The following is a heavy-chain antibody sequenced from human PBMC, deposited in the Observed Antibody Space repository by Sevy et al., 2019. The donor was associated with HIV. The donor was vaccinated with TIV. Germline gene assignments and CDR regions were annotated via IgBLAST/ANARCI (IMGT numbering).Heavy chain of an antibody. CDR1: GFSLNSYW. CDR2: INQDGSVN. V-gene: IGHV3-7*01. Sequence: GGCLRLYCVASGFSLNSYWMLWVRQAPGKGLEWVANINQDGSVNYYADSVKGRFTISRDNARNLVSLQMNILRVEDTAVYYCVRAIATADSFWGQGTLVTVSS. CDR3: VRAIATADSF. D-gene: IGHD6-13*01. J-gene: IGHJ4*02.